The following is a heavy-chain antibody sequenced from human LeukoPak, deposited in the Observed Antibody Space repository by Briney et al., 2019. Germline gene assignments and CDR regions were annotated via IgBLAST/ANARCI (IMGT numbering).Heavy chain of an antibody. CDR3: ARSHDILTGYPYYFDY. V-gene: IGHV4-59*08. CDR1: GGSISSYY. D-gene: IGHD3-9*01. CDR2: IYCSGST. Sequence: SSETLSLTCTVSGGSISSYYWSWIRQPPGKGLEWIGYIYCSGSTNYNPSLKSRVTISVDTSKNQFSLKLSSVTAADTAVYYCARSHDILTGYPYYFDYWGQGTLVTVSS. J-gene: IGHJ4*02.